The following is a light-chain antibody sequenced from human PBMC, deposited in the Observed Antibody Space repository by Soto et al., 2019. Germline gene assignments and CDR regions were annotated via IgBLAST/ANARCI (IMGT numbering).Light chain of an antibody. Sequence: EIVLTQSPGTLSLSPGERATLSCRASQSVSSSYLAWYQQKPGQAPRLLIYGASSRATGIPDRFSGSGSGTDFTLTISILEPEDFAVYYCQQYGISHTFGQGPKLEIK. CDR2: GAS. V-gene: IGKV3-20*01. J-gene: IGKJ2*01. CDR3: QQYGISHT. CDR1: QSVSSSY.